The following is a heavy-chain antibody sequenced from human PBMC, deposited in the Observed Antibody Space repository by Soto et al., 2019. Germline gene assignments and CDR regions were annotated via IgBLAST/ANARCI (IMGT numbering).Heavy chain of an antibody. CDR1: GFTFSSYS. CDR3: ARHRGYCSGGSCYSGSLYYYYYMDV. CDR2: ISSSSSTI. J-gene: IGHJ6*03. Sequence: GGSLRLSCAASGFTFSSYSMNWVRQAPGKGLEWVSYISSSSSTIYYADSVKGRFTISRDNAKNSLYLQMNSLRAEDTAVYYCARHRGYCSGGSCYSGSLYYYYYMDVWGKGTTVTVSS. D-gene: IGHD2-15*01. V-gene: IGHV3-48*01.